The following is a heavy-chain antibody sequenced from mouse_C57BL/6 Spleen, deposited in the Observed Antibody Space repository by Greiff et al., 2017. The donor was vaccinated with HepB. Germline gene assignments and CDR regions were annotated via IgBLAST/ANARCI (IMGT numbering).Heavy chain of an antibody. V-gene: IGHV1-64*01. CDR2: IHPNSGST. D-gene: IGHD3-2*02. Sequence: QVQLQQPGAELVKPGASVKLSCKASGYTFTSYWMHWVKQRPGQGLEWIGMIHPNSGSTNYNEKFKSKATLTVDKSPSTAYMQLSSLTSEDSAVYYCARSGSFDAMDYWGQGTSVTVSS. CDR3: ARSGSFDAMDY. J-gene: IGHJ4*01. CDR1: GYTFTSYW.